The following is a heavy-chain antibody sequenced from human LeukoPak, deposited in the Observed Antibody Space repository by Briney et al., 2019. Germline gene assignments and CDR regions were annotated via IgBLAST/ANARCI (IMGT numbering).Heavy chain of an antibody. CDR1: GFTFSSYG. CDR3: ANTVQEYYYDTFDY. J-gene: IGHJ4*02. D-gene: IGHD3-9*01. CDR2: ISYDGSNK. V-gene: IGHV3-30*18. Sequence: GGSLRLSCAASGFTFSSYGMHWVRQAPGKGLEWVAVISYDGSNKYYADSVKGRFTISRDNSKNTLYLQVNSLRAEDTAVYYCANTVQEYYYDTFDYWGQGTLVTVSS.